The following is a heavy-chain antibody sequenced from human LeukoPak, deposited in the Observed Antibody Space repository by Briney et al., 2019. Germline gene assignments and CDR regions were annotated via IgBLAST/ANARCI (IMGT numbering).Heavy chain of an antibody. V-gene: IGHV3-23*01. D-gene: IGHD6-19*01. Sequence: PGGTLRLSCAASGFTFSSYGMSWVRQAPGKGLEWVSAISGSGGSTYYADSVKGRFTISRDNSKNTLYLQMNSLRAEDTAVYYCAKDISGGWPYCFDYWGQGTLVTVSS. J-gene: IGHJ4*02. CDR2: ISGSGGST. CDR3: AKDISGGWPYCFDY. CDR1: GFTFSSYG.